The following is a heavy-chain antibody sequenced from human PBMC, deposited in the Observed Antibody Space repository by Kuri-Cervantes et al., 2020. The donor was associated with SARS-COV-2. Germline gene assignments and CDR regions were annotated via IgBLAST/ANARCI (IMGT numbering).Heavy chain of an antibody. V-gene: IGHV3-21*01. J-gene: IGHJ4*02. Sequence: GGSLRLSCAASGFTFSSYSMNWVRQAPGKGLEWVSSISSSSSYIYYADSVKGRFTISRDNAKKSLYLQMNSLIAEDMAVYYCARDRITPCDYWGQGTLVNVSS. CDR1: GFTFSSYS. D-gene: IGHD3-10*01. CDR2: ISSSSSYI. CDR3: ARDRITPCDY.